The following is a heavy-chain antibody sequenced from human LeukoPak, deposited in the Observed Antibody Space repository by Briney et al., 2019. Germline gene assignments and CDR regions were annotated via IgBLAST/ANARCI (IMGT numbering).Heavy chain of an antibody. CDR3: ARDPYGGSYGCYYDYYMDV. J-gene: IGHJ6*03. Sequence: GGSLRLSCVASGFTFTGSAMHWVRQASGKGLEWVSSITTTSSYTYYAHTLKGRVTISRDTAKNTLYLQINSLRAEDTAVYYCARDPYGGSYGCYYDYYMDVWGKGTTVTISS. V-gene: IGHV3-21*01. CDR2: ITTTSSYT. D-gene: IGHD1-26*01. CDR1: GFTFTGSA.